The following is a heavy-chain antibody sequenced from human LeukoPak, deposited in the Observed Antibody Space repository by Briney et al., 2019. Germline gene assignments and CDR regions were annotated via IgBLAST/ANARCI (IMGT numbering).Heavy chain of an antibody. J-gene: IGHJ6*02. CDR3: AKDTPLFCHCYGIDV. D-gene: IGHD3-3*01. CDR1: ALNLDTNA. V-gene: IGHV3-43*02. Sequence: PGGSLRLSCAASALNLDTNAMHWVRQAPGKGLEWVSFISAVGTITYYADSVKGRFTISRDNSKNSLSLEMNSLRSEDTALYYCAKDTPLFCHCYGIDVWGQGTTVTVSS. CDR2: ISAVGTIT.